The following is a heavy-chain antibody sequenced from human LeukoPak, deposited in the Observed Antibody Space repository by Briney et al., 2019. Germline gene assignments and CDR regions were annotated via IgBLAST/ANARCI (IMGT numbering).Heavy chain of an antibody. V-gene: IGHV1-46*01. CDR3: ARGDCSGGSCYEGLYHSGPNNWFDP. J-gene: IGHJ5*02. CDR1: GYTFTSYY. CDR2: INPSGGST. Sequence: ASVKVSCKASGYTFTSYYMHWVRQAPGQGLEWMGIINPSGGSTSYAQKFQGRVTMTRDTSTSTVYMELSSLRSEDTAVYYCARGDCSGGSCYEGLYHSGPNNWFDPWGQGTLVTVSS. D-gene: IGHD2-15*01.